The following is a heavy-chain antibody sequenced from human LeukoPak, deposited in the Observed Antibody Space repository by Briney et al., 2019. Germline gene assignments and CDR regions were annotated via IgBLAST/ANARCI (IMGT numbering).Heavy chain of an antibody. Sequence: KPSGTLSLTCAVSGYSISSGYYWGWIRQPPGKGLEWIGSIYHSGSTYYNPSLKSRVTISVDTSKNQFSLKLSSVTAADTAVYYCARLIAEAGTVFALAFDIWGQGTMVTVSS. CDR1: GYSISSGYY. D-gene: IGHD6-13*01. J-gene: IGHJ3*02. V-gene: IGHV4-38-2*01. CDR2: IYHSGST. CDR3: ARLIAEAGTVFALAFDI.